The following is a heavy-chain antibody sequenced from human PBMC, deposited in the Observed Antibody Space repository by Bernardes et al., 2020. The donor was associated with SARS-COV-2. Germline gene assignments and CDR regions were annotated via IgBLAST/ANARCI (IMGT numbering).Heavy chain of an antibody. J-gene: IGHJ6*02. CDR3: ARRSVAGAQAFYYYYYGMDV. CDR2: MHYSGST. CDR1: GGSISSGSYY. Sequence: SETLSLTCTVSGGSISSGSYYWGWIRQPPGKGLEWIGSMHYSGSTYYNPSLKSRVTISVDTSKNQFSLKLSSVTAADTAVYYCARRSVAGAQAFYYYYYGMDVWGQGTTVTVSS. D-gene: IGHD6-19*01. V-gene: IGHV4-39*01.